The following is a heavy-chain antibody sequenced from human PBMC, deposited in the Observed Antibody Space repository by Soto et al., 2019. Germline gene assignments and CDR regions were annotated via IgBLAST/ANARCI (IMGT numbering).Heavy chain of an antibody. D-gene: IGHD5-12*01. J-gene: IGHJ4*02. V-gene: IGHV3-33*01. CDR3: ARDLVKSGYDVDY. Sequence: GGSLRLSCAASGFTFSSYGMHWVRQAPGKGLEWVAVIWYDGSNKYYADSVKGRLTISRDNSKNTLYLQMNSLRAEDTAVYYCARDLVKSGYDVDYWGQGTLVTVSS. CDR2: IWYDGSNK. CDR1: GFTFSSYG.